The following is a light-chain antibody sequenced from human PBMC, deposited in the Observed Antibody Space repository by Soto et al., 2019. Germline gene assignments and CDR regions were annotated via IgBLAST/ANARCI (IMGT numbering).Light chain of an antibody. J-gene: IGKJ4*01. CDR1: QGISSW. V-gene: IGKV1-12*01. CDR2: AAS. CDR3: QHANSFPLT. Sequence: DIQMTQSPSSVSASVGDRVTITCRASQGISSWLAWYQQKPGKAPNLLIYAASSLQSGVPSRFSGSGSRTDFTLISSIQHPEDVAIYYCQHANSFPLTFGAGTKVEIK.